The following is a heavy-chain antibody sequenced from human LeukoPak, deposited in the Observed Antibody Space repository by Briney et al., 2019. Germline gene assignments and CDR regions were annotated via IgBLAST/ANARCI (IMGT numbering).Heavy chain of an antibody. CDR1: GFTFSSNG. CDR2: ISYDGSHK. Sequence: PGGSLRLSCAASGFTFSSNGMHWVRQAPGKGLEWVAVISYDGSHKYYADSVKGRFTISRDNSKNTLYLQMNSLRAEDTAVYYCAKIYGSRLEADPTDYWGQGTLVTVSS. V-gene: IGHV3-30*18. J-gene: IGHJ4*02. D-gene: IGHD3-10*01. CDR3: AKIYGSRLEADPTDY.